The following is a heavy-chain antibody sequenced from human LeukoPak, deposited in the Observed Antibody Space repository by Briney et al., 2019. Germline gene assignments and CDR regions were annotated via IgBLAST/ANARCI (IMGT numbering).Heavy chain of an antibody. D-gene: IGHD3-3*01. CDR1: GGSISSYY. CDR3: ARGHITIFGVDHFDY. Sequence: KASETLSLTCTVSGGSISSYYWSWIRQPAGKGLEWIGRIYTSGSTNYNPSLKSRVTMSVDTSKNQFSLKLSSVTAADTAVYYCARGHITIFGVDHFDYWGQGTLVTVSS. V-gene: IGHV4-4*07. CDR2: IYTSGST. J-gene: IGHJ4*02.